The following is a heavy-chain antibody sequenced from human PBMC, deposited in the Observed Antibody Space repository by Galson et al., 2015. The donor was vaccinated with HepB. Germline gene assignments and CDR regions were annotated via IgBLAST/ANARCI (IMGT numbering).Heavy chain of an antibody. CDR3: ARSWGLVGPYFDN. V-gene: IGHV3-21*03. Sequence: GKGRFTISRDDAKNSLYLQMNSLRAEDTATYYCARSWGLVGPYFDNWGQGTLVTVSS. D-gene: IGHD2-8*02. J-gene: IGHJ4*02.